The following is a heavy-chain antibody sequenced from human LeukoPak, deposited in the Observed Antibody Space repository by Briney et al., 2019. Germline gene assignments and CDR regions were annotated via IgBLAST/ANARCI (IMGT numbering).Heavy chain of an antibody. D-gene: IGHD2-8*01. CDR2: IYYSGST. J-gene: IGHJ4*02. Sequence: SETLSLTCTVSGGSISSYYWSWIRQPPGKGLEWIGYIYYSGSTNYNPSLKSRVTISVDTSKNQFSLKLSSVTAADTTVYYCARTLYVPYFDYWGQGTLVTVSP. CDR1: GGSISSYY. CDR3: ARTLYVPYFDY. V-gene: IGHV4-59*01.